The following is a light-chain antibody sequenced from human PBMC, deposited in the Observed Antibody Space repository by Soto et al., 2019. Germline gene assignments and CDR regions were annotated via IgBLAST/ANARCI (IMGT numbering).Light chain of an antibody. CDR3: QQYGSSPPDT. CDR2: GSS. CDR1: QSVSNNY. Sequence: EVVLTQSPGTLSLSPGERATLSCRASQSVSNNYFACYQQKPGQAPRLLFFGSSDRATGIPDRCSGSGSGRDFSLTISRLEPEDVAVYYCQQYGSSPPDTFGQGTKLEIK. J-gene: IGKJ2*01. V-gene: IGKV3-20*01.